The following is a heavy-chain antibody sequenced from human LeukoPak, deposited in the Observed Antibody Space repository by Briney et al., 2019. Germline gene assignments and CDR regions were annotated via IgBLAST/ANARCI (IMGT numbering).Heavy chain of an antibody. Sequence: SETLSLTCTVSGGSISSFYWSWIRQPPGKGLEWIGYIHYSGSTNYNPSLKSRVTISVDTSKNQFSLNLSSVTAADTAVHYCARGSSGYRFDCWGQGTLVTVSS. V-gene: IGHV4-59*01. J-gene: IGHJ4*02. CDR1: GGSISSFY. D-gene: IGHD3-22*01. CDR3: ARGSSGYRFDC. CDR2: IHYSGST.